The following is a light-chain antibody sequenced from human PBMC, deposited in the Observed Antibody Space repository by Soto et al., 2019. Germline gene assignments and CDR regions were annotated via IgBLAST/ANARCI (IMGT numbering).Light chain of an antibody. CDR2: EVT. CDR1: DVGRYNY. Sequence: QSVLTQPASVSGSPGQSITISCTGDVGRYNYVSWYRQHPGNAPKLIIYEVTNRPSGISNRFSGSKSGNTASLTISGLQADDESYYYCTSYSSGSSLVIFGGGTKVTVL. J-gene: IGLJ2*01. V-gene: IGLV2-14*01. CDR3: TSYSSGSSLVI.